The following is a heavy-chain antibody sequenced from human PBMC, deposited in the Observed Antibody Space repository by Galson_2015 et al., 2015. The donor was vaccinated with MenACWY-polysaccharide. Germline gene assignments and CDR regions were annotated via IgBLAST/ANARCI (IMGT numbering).Heavy chain of an antibody. V-gene: IGHV4-4*07. J-gene: IGHJ2*01. D-gene: IGHD1-1*01. Sequence: SETLSLTCTVSHDSISSSYWSWFRQSADKGLEWIGRIHATGSTTYNPSFRSRVAMSVDLPRNNFSLRLTSVTASDTAIYYCARRSLDNWYFDLWGRGTLVIVSS. CDR1: HDSISSSY. CDR2: IHATGST. CDR3: ARRSLDNWYFDL.